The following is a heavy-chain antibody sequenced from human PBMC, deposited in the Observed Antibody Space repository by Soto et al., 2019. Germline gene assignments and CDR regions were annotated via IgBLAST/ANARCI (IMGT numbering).Heavy chain of an antibody. V-gene: IGHV3-23*01. J-gene: IGHJ3*02. CDR2: ISGSGGST. CDR1: GFTFSSYA. D-gene: IGHD3-10*01. Sequence: GGSLILSCAASGFTFSSYAMSWVRQAPGKGLEWVSAISGSGGSTYYADSVKGRFTISRDNSKNTLYLQMNSLRAEDTAVYYCAKPLTSGPDAFDIWGQGTMVTVSS. CDR3: AKPLTSGPDAFDI.